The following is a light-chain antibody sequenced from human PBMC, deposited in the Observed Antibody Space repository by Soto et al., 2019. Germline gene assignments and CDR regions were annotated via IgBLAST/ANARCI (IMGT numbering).Light chain of an antibody. CDR2: EAS. CDR1: QSVGFW. V-gene: IGKV1-5*03. J-gene: IGKJ1*01. CDR3: HQYARHRS. Sequence: DIQMTQSPSTLAASVGERVTITCRASQSVGFWLAWYQQKPGKAPKLLISEASRLESGVPSRFSGGGSGTEFTLTVSSLQPDDLATYYCHQYARHRSLGQGTKVEIK.